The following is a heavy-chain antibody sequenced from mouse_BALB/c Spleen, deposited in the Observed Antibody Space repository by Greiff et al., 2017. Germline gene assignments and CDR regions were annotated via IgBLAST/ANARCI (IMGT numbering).Heavy chain of an antibody. CDR1: GYTFTSYW. CDR3: ARDDGSSYDAMDY. D-gene: IGHD1-1*01. J-gene: IGHJ4*01. Sequence: LQQSGAELAKPGASVKMSCKASGYTFTSYWMHWVKQRPGQGLEWIGYINPSTGYTEYNQKFKDKATLTADKSSSTAYMQLSSLTSEDSAVYYCARDDGSSYDAMDYWGQGTSVTVSS. CDR2: INPSTGYT. V-gene: IGHV1-7*01.